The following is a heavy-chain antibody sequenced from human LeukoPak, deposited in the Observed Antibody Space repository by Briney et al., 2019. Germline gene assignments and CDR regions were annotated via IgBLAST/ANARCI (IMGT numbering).Heavy chain of an antibody. V-gene: IGHV4-34*01. CDR3: ARGGSARYIDS. CDR2: INQSGRT. J-gene: IGHJ4*02. CDR1: GGSFGEYY. Sequence: SETLSLTCAVSGGSFGEYYWSWIRQAPGKGLEWLGEINQSGRTNYNPFLESRVTISRGTPKNQFSLWLSSVTAADTAIYYCARGGSARYIDSWGKGILVTVSS. D-gene: IGHD1-14*01.